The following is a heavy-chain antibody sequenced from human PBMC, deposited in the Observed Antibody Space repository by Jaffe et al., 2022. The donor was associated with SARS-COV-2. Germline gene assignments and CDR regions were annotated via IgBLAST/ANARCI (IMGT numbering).Heavy chain of an antibody. V-gene: IGHV3-21*01. CDR2: ISSSSSYI. CDR3: ARDRQNYDYVWGSYRPAYYYGMDV. D-gene: IGHD3-16*02. CDR1: GFTFSSYS. J-gene: IGHJ6*02. Sequence: EVQLVESGGGLVKPGGSLRLSCAASGFTFSSYSMNWVRQAPGKGLEWVSSISSSSSYIYYADSVKGRFTISRDNAKNSLYLQMNSLRAEDTAVYYCARDRQNYDYVWGSYRPAYYYGMDVWGQGTTVTVSS.